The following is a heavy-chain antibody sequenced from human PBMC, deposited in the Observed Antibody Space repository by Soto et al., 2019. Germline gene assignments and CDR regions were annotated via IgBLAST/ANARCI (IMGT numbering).Heavy chain of an antibody. V-gene: IGHV3-15*07. J-gene: IGHJ4*02. Sequence: GGSLRLSCAASGFRFSSAWMIWVRQAPGKGLEWVGRIKSKVHGETTDYAAPVKGRFTISRDDSKNTVFLQMNSLETEDTAVYYCTTGVDGYNPFDYWGQGTLVTVSS. D-gene: IGHD5-12*01. CDR2: IKSKVHGETT. CDR1: GFRFSSAW. CDR3: TTGVDGYNPFDY.